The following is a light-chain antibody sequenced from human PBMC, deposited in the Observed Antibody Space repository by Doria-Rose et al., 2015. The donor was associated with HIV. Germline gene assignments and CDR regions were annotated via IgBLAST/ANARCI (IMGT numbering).Light chain of an antibody. J-gene: IGKJ1*01. CDR1: QSFSSTY. CDR3: HQYGTSWT. Sequence: EIVLTQSPSTLSLSPGERATLSCRASQSFSSTYLAWYQQKPGQAPSLLIYDGSTRATGIPDRFSASGSGTDFTLTINRLEPEDFAPYYCHQYGTSWTFGQGTKVEI. V-gene: IGKV3-20*01. CDR2: DGS.